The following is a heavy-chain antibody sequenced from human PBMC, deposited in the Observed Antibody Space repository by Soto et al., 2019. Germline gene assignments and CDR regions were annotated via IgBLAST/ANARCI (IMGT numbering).Heavy chain of an antibody. CDR2: IIPIFGTA. D-gene: IGHD3-3*01. V-gene: IGHV1-69*13. CDR3: ARGPYYDFWSGSLTYYYYGMDV. J-gene: IGHJ6*02. CDR1: GGTFSSYA. Sequence: GSSVKVSCKASGGTFSSYAISWVRQAPGQGLEWMGGIIPIFGTANYAQKFQGRVTITADESTSTAYMELSSLRSEDTAVYYCARGPYYDFWSGSLTYYYYGMDVWGQATTVTVSS.